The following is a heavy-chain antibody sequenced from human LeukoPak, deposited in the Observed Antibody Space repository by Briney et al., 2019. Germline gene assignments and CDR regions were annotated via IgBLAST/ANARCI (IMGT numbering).Heavy chain of an antibody. CDR2: ISTSGRAI. V-gene: IGHV3-48*02. J-gene: IGHJ4*02. Sequence: GGSLRLSCAASGFTFNNYNINWVRQAPGKGLEWVSYISTSGRAIFYADSVKGRFTISRDNAKNSLFLQMNSLRDEDTAVYYCARVPLYDRSGYYFDYWGLGTLVTVSS. CDR3: ARVPLYDRSGYYFDY. D-gene: IGHD3-22*01. CDR1: GFTFNNYN.